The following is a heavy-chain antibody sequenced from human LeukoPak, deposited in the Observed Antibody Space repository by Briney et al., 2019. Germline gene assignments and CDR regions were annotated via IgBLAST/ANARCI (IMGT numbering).Heavy chain of an antibody. CDR1: GFTFSSYS. CDR2: ISSSSNYI. CDR3: ARDRERRPFDY. J-gene: IGHJ4*02. D-gene: IGHD1-1*01. V-gene: IGHV3-21*04. Sequence: GGSLRLSCAASGFTFSSYSMNWVRQAPGKGLEWVSSISSSSNYIYYADSVKGRFTISRDNAKNSLYLQMNSLRAEDTALYYCARDRERRPFDYWGQGTLVTVSS.